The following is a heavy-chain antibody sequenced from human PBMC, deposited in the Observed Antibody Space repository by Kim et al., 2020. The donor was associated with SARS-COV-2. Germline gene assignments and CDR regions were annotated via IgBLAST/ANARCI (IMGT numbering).Heavy chain of an antibody. J-gene: IGHJ3*01. CDR1: GGSISSGGYY. CDR3: ARSGVTMVRGVIITDDAFDF. D-gene: IGHD3-10*01. Sequence: SETLSLTCTVSGGSISSGGYYWSWIRQHPGKGLEWIGYIYYSGSTYYNPSLKSRVTISVDTSKNQFSLKLSSVTAADTAVYYCARSGVTMVRGVIITDDAFDFWGEVTMVTVSS. V-gene: IGHV4-31*03. CDR2: IYYSGST.